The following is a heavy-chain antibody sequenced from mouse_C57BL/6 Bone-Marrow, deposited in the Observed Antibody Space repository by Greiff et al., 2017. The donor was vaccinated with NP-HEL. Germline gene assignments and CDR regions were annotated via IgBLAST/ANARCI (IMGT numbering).Heavy chain of an antibody. CDR2: IDPSDSYT. CDR3: ARGSWGAGFAY. V-gene: IGHV1-69*01. CDR1: GYTFTSYW. J-gene: IGHJ3*01. Sequence: QVQLQQPGAELVMPGASVKLSCKASGYTFTSYWMHWVKQRPGQGLEWIGEIDPSDSYTNYNQKFKGKSTLTVDKSTSTAYMQLSSQASEDAAVYYYARGSWGAGFAYWGQGTLVTVSA. D-gene: IGHD4-1*01.